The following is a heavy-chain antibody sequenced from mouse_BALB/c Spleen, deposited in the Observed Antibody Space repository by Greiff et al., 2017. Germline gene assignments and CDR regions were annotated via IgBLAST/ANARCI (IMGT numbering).Heavy chain of an antibody. D-gene: IGHD3-3*01. V-gene: IGHV5-12-2*01. J-gene: IGHJ3*01. CDR1: GFTFSSYT. Sequence: DVKLVESGGGLVQPGGSLKLSCAASGFTFSSYTMSWVHQTPEKRLEWVAYISNGGGSTYYPDTAKGRFTISRDNAKNTLYLQMSSLKSEDTAMYYCARRGTPWFAYWGQGTLVTVSA. CDR2: ISNGGGST. CDR3: ARRGTPWFAY.